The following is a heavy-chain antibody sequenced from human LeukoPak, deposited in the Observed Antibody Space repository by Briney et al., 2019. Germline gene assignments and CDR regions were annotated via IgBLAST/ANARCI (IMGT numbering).Heavy chain of an antibody. J-gene: IGHJ4*02. Sequence: PSETLSLTCTVSGGSISSYYRSWIRQPPGKGLEWIGYIYYSGSTNYNPSLKSRVTISVDTSKNQFSLKLSSVTAADTAVYYCARGRDWACYFDYWGQGTLVTVSS. CDR1: GGSISSYY. V-gene: IGHV4-59*01. CDR2: IYYSGST. CDR3: ARGRDWACYFDY. D-gene: IGHD3/OR15-3a*01.